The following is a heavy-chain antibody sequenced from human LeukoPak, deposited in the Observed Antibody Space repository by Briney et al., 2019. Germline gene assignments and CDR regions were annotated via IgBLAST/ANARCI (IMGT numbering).Heavy chain of an antibody. V-gene: IGHV3-74*01. CDR2: INSDGSSR. J-gene: IGHJ4*02. CDR3: ARGGPDSSDYSSLFDY. CDR1: GFTFSNYW. Sequence: PGGSLRLSCAASGFTFSNYWFSWVRQAPGKGLVWVSRINSDGSSRHYADSVKGRFTISRDNAKNTLHLQMTSLRAEDTAVYYCARGGPDSSDYSSLFDYWGRRILVTVSS. D-gene: IGHD3-22*01.